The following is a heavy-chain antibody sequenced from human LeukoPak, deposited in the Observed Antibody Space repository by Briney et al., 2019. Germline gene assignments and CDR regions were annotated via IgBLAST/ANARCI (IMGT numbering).Heavy chain of an antibody. CDR2: ISSSSSYI. J-gene: IGHJ4*02. Sequence: VGSLRLSSAAPGFTFSSNSMNRVRQAPGKRMEWVSSISSSSSYIYYADSVKGRFTISREHAKNSLYLQMDSLRAEDTAVYYCARGGWNYVGLFDYWGQGTLVTVSS. CDR1: GFTFSSNS. D-gene: IGHD1-7*01. CDR3: ARGGWNYVGLFDY. V-gene: IGHV3-21*01.